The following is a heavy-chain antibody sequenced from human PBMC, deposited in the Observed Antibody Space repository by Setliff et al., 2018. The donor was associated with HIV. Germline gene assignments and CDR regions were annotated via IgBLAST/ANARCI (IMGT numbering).Heavy chain of an antibody. CDR2: INGGNAIT. D-gene: IGHD1-26*01. Sequence: ASVKVSCKASGYSFSNYAIHWVRQAPGQGLEWMGWINGGNAITKFSQKFQGRVTFTRDTSASTAYMELSSPRSEDTAVSYCARAGYLLHYFDSWGQGTLVTVSS. CDR1: GYSFSNYA. CDR3: ARAGYLLHYFDS. V-gene: IGHV1-3*01. J-gene: IGHJ4*02.